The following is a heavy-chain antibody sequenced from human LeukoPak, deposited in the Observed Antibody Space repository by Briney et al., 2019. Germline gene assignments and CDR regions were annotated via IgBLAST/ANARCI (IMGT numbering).Heavy chain of an antibody. CDR3: ARDNYYGSGNDY. Sequence: PGRSLRLSCAASGFTFSSYAMHWVRQAPGKGLEWVAVISYDGSNKYYADSVKGRFTISRDNSKNTLYLQMNSLRAEDTAVCYCARDNYYGSGNDYWGQGTLVTVSS. CDR1: GFTFSSYA. J-gene: IGHJ4*02. D-gene: IGHD3-10*01. CDR2: ISYDGSNK. V-gene: IGHV3-30*04.